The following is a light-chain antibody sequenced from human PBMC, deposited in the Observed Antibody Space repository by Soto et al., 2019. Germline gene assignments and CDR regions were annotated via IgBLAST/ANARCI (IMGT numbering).Light chain of an antibody. CDR3: QQRSFWPPLT. Sequence: EIVLTQSPGTLSLSPGERATLSCRAGLSVSSYLAWYQQKPGQAPRLIIYDASSRANGIPARFSGSGSGTNFTLTISSLEPEDSALYDCQQRSFWPPLTFGQGTRLEIK. CDR2: DAS. J-gene: IGKJ5*01. CDR1: LSVSSY. V-gene: IGKV3-11*01.